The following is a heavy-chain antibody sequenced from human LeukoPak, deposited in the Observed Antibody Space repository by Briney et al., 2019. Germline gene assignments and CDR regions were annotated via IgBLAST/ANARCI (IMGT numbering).Heavy chain of an antibody. J-gene: IGHJ3*02. CDR1: GFTFSSYA. CDR3: AKTSGSYYVAFDI. D-gene: IGHD1-26*01. V-gene: IGHV3-23*01. CDR2: ISGSGGRT. Sequence: GGSLRLSCAASGFTFSSYAMSWVRQAPGKGLEWVSAISGSGGRTYYADSVKGRFTISRDNSKNTLYLQMNSLRAEDTAVYYCAKTSGSYYVAFDIWGQGTMVTVSP.